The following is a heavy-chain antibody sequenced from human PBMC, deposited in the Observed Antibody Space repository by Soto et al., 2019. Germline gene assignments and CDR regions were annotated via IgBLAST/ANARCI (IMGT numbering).Heavy chain of an antibody. CDR2: VSSSSSYI. D-gene: IGHD6-19*01. CDR1: GFTFSSYS. CDR3: ARVGYGSGWWPDY. V-gene: IGHV3-21*01. Sequence: EVLLVESGGGLVKPGGSLRLSCAASGFTFSSYSMMWVRQAPGKGLEWVSLVSSSSSYIYFADSLKGRFTISRDNAKNSLYLQMNSLRAEDTAEYYCARVGYGSGWWPDYWGQGTLVTVSS. J-gene: IGHJ4*02.